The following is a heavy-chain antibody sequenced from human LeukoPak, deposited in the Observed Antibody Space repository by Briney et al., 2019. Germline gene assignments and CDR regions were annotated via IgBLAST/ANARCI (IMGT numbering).Heavy chain of an antibody. Sequence: GASVKVSCKDSGYTFTNYEINWVRRATGQGLEWMGWMNPNSGNTDYAQKFQGRVTMTRNTPISTAYMELSSLRSEDTAVYYSARVSWDILTGYYYDYWGQGTLVTVSS. V-gene: IGHV1-8*01. J-gene: IGHJ4*02. D-gene: IGHD3-9*01. CDR3: ARVSWDILTGYYYDY. CDR1: GYTFTNYE. CDR2: MNPNSGNT.